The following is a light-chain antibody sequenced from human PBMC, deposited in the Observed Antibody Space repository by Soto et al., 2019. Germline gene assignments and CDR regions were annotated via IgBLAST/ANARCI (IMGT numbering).Light chain of an antibody. Sequence: EIVLAQSPGTLSLSPGERATLACRASHSVSSSYLAWYQQKPGQAPRLLIYATSSRATGIPDRFSGGGSGTDFTLTTNRLEPEDFAVYYCQQYYSSPYTFGQGTKLEI. CDR1: HSVSSSY. V-gene: IGKV3-20*01. J-gene: IGKJ2*01. CDR2: ATS. CDR3: QQYYSSPYT.